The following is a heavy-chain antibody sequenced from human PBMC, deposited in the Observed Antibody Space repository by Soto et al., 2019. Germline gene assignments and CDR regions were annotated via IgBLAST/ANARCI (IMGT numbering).Heavy chain of an antibody. CDR2: INDRGDLR. Sequence: GGSLRLSCVASGFTFGSYAMSWVRRAPGKGLEWVSTINDRGDLRYYADSVRGRFTISRDNSKNTLYLQVNNLRAEDTARYHCAKAFGDWYPFEKWGLGALVTVSS. V-gene: IGHV3-23*01. CDR1: GFTFGSYA. CDR3: AKAFGDWYPFEK. J-gene: IGHJ4*02. D-gene: IGHD6-19*01.